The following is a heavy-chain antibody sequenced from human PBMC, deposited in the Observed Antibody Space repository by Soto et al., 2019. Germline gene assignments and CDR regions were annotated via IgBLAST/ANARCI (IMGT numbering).Heavy chain of an antibody. J-gene: IGHJ4*02. CDR2: ISYNGRNK. Sequence: GGSLRLSCAASGFTFSFYAMHWVRQAPGKGLEWVAVISYNGRNKHYVDSVKGRFTISRDNSQDTLYLQMDSLRPDDTAVYYCARQAKIGDRSQFYFDSWGQGTLVTVS. D-gene: IGHD3-16*01. V-gene: IGHV3-30*04. CDR1: GFTFSFYA. CDR3: ARQAKIGDRSQFYFDS.